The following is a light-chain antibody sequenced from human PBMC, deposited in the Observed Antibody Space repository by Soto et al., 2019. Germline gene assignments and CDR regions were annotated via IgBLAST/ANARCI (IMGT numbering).Light chain of an antibody. CDR3: AAWDESPNVPV. CDR1: NSNIGRNT. J-gene: IGLJ3*02. V-gene: IGLV1-44*01. CDR2: SNN. Sequence: QSVLTQPPSASGTPGQRVTISCSGSNSNIGRNTVNWSQQLPGAAPSLLIYSNNQRPSGVPDRFSGSKSGTSASLAISGLQSEDEADYYCAAWDESPNVPVFGGGTKLTVL.